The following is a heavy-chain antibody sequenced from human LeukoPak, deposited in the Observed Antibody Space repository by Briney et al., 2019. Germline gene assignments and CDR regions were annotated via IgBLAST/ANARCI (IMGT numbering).Heavy chain of an antibody. V-gene: IGHV1-18*01. CDR3: ARGSPMVLADTLGY. CDR2: ISAYNGNT. Sequence: GASVKVSCKASGYTFTSYGISWVRQAPGQGLEWMGWISAYNGNTNYAQKFQGRVTITADESTSTAYMELSSLRSEDTAVYYCARGSPMVLADTLGYWGQGTLVTVSS. J-gene: IGHJ4*02. CDR1: GYTFTSYG. D-gene: IGHD3-10*01.